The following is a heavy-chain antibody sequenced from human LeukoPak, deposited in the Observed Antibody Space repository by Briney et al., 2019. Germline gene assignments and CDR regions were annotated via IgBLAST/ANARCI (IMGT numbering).Heavy chain of an antibody. Sequence: VASVNVSCTASGGTFSSYAISWVRQAPGQGLEWMGGIIPIFGTANYAQKFQGRVTITADESTSTAYMELSSPRSEDTAVFYCAGSLKFITMIPHYWGQGTLVTVSS. CDR2: IIPIFGTA. J-gene: IGHJ4*02. CDR3: AGSLKFITMIPHY. CDR1: GGTFSSYA. D-gene: IGHD3-22*01. V-gene: IGHV1-69*13.